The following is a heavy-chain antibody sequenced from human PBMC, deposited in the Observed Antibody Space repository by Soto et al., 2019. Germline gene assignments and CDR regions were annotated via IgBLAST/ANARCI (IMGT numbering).Heavy chain of an antibody. CDR2: IWYDGSNK. D-gene: IGHD4-17*01. J-gene: IGHJ1*01. CDR3: ARDTVTTIELSCLAY. V-gene: IGHV3-33*01. CDR1: EFTCDRYL. Sequence: PGGSLRLACAASEFTCDRYLMQWVRQAPGKWLEWVAVIWYDGSNKYYANSVKGRFTISIDNSKNTLYLQMNSLRAEDTAVYYCARDTVTTIELSCLAYWGQGTLVPVSS.